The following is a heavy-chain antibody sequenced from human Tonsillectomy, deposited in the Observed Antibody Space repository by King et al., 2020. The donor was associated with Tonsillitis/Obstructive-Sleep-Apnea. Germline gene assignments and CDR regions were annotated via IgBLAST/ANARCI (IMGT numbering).Heavy chain of an antibody. V-gene: IGHV4-59*08. CDR2: IYYSGST. D-gene: IGHD7-27*01. CDR1: GGSISSYY. CDR3: ARLRRPANWGSSGAFDI. Sequence: QLQESGPGLVKPSETLSLTCTVSGGSISSYYWSWIRQPPGKGLEWIGYIYYSGSTNYNPSLKSRVTISVDTSKNQFSLKLSSVTAADTAVYYCARLRRPANWGSSGAFDIWGQGTMVTVSS. J-gene: IGHJ3*02.